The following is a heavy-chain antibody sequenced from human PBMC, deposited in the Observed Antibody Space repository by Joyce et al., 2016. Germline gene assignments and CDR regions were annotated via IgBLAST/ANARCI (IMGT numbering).Heavy chain of an antibody. D-gene: IGHD4-23*01. CDR1: GGSVSSNIYY. CDR2: IYHTGST. Sequence: QLQLQESGPGLVKPAETLSLTCTVSGGSVSSNIYYWYWGWVRQAPGKGLEWIGDIYHTGSTNYNASLKTRVTISKDTSRNQVSLELISVTAADTAVYYCVRGDGGNSGRSNYYGMDVWGQGTTVTVSS. V-gene: IGHV4-61*01. CDR3: VRGDGGNSGRSNYYGMDV. J-gene: IGHJ6*02.